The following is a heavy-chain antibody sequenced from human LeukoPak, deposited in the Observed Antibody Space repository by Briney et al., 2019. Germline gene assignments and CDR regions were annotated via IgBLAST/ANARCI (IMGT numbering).Heavy chain of an antibody. Sequence: GGSLRLSCAASGFTFSSYWMHWVRQAPGKGLVWVSRINSDGSSTSYADSVKGRFTISRDNAKNTLYLQMNSLRAEDTAVYYCAKVVGSSGWYLGYGGQGTLVTVSS. CDR3: AKVVGSSGWYLGY. CDR2: INSDGSST. V-gene: IGHV3-74*01. D-gene: IGHD6-19*01. J-gene: IGHJ4*02. CDR1: GFTFSSYW.